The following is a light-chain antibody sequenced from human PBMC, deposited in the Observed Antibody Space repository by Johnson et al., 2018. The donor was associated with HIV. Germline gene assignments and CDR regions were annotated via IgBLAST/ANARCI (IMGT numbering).Light chain of an antibody. Sequence: QSVLTQPPSVSAAPGQKVTISCSTNSSNFGNDYVSWYQQLPGTAPKLLIYKNNKRPSGIPDRFSASKSGTSATLGITGLQTGDEADYYCGTWDSSLSAGVFGTGTKVTVL. CDR2: KNN. CDR1: SSNFGNDY. J-gene: IGLJ1*01. CDR3: GTWDSSLSAGV. V-gene: IGLV1-51*02.